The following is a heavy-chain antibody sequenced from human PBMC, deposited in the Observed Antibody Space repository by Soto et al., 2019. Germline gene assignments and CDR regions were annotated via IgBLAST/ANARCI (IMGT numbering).Heavy chain of an antibody. Sequence: EVQLVESGGVVVQPGGSLRLSCAASGFTFDDYTMHWVRQAPGKGLEWVSLISWDGGSTYYADSVKGRFTISRDNSKNSLYLQMNSLRTEDTALYYCAKDMQGRAYYDILTGIDYWGQGTLVTVSS. J-gene: IGHJ4*02. V-gene: IGHV3-43*01. D-gene: IGHD3-9*01. CDR3: AKDMQGRAYYDILTGIDY. CDR2: ISWDGGST. CDR1: GFTFDDYT.